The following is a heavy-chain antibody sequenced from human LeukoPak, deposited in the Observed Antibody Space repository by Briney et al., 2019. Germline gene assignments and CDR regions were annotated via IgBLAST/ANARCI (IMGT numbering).Heavy chain of an antibody. J-gene: IGHJ4*02. V-gene: IGHV1-18*04. CDR2: ISAYNGNT. CDR3: ARDRYCSGGSCYSGRAY. Sequence: ASVRVPCKASGYTFTSYAIHWVRQAPGQGLEWMGWISAYNGNTNYAQKLQGRVTMTTDTSTSTAYMELRSLRSDDTAVYYCARDRYCSGGSCYSGRAYWGQGTLVTVSS. D-gene: IGHD2-15*01. CDR1: GYTFTSYA.